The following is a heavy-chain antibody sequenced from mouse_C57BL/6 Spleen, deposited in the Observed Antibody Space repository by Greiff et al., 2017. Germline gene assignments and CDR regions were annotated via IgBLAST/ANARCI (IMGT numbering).Heavy chain of an antibody. V-gene: IGHV1-82*01. CDR3: ARGEGYFGY. J-gene: IGHJ2*01. Sequence: QVQLQQSGPELVKPGASVKISCKASGYAFSSSWMNWVKQRPGKGLEWIGRIYPGDGDTNYNGKFKGKATLTADKASSTAYMQLSSLTSEDSAVYFCARGEGYFGYWGRGTTLTVSS. CDR1: GYAFSSSW. CDR2: IYPGDGDT.